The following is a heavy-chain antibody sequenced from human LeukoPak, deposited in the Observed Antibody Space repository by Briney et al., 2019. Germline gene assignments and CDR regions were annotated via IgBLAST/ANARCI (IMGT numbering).Heavy chain of an antibody. D-gene: IGHD3-22*01. CDR1: GFTFSSYA. Sequence: GGSLRLSCAASGFTFSSYAMSWVRQTPGRGLEWASSTAGSGISKDYADSVKGRFTISKDKSKNTLYLQMDNLRAEDTGVYFCARLPTFYYDSSGYHYDYWGQGTLVTVSS. CDR3: ARLPTFYYDSSGYHYDY. CDR2: TAGSGISK. V-gene: IGHV3-23*01. J-gene: IGHJ4*02.